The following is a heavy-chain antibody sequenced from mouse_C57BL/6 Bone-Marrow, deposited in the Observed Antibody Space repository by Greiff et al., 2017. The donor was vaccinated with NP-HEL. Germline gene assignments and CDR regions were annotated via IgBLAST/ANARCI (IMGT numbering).Heavy chain of an antibody. CDR2: ISAGGSYT. V-gene: IGHV5-4*01. D-gene: IGHD1-2*01. CDR1: GFTFSSYA. J-gene: IGHJ2*01. Sequence: EVQLVESGGGLVKPGGSLKLSCAASGFTFSSYAMSWVRQTPEKRLEWVATISAGGSYTYYPDNVKGRFTISRDNDKNNLYLQMSHLKAEDTAMYYCARETADFDYWGQGTTLTVSS. CDR3: ARETADFDY.